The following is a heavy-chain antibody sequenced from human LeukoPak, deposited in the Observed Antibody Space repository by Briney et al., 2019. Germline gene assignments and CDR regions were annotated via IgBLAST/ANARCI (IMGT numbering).Heavy chain of an antibody. CDR3: ARVRTGIAVAGKVYYYYGMDV. CDR2: INPNSGGT. CDR1: GYTFTSYG. D-gene: IGHD6-19*01. Sequence: GASVKVSCKASGYTFTSYGISWVRQAPGQGLEWMGWINPNSGGTNYAQKFQGRVTMTRDTSISTAYMELSRLRSDDTAVYYCARVRTGIAVAGKVYYYYGMDVWGQGTTVTVSS. J-gene: IGHJ6*02. V-gene: IGHV1-2*02.